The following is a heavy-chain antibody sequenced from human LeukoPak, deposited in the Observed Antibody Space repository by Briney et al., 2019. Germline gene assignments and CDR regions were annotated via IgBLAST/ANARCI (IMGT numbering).Heavy chain of an antibody. D-gene: IGHD1-1*01. CDR2: ISSNGGST. CDR3: ARWYNSLDV. CDR1: GFTFRNSA. J-gene: IGHJ6*02. Sequence: QAGGSLRLSCAASGFTFRNSAMHWVRQAPGKGLEYVSGISSNGGSTYYANSVKGRFTISRDNSKNTLYLQMGSLRPEDMAVYYCARWYNSLDVWGQGTTVTVSS. V-gene: IGHV3-64*01.